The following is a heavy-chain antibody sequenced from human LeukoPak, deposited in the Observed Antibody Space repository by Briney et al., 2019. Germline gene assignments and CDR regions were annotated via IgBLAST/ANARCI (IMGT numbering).Heavy chain of an antibody. Sequence: GRPLRLFCAVSGLTFCSYAMHWLRQAPGRALEWVAVISYDGSNKYYAGSVKGRFTISRDNSKNTLYLQMNSLRAEDTAVYYCARDPPDCRSSRCRWGGWIDPWGQGTLVTVSS. V-gene: IGHV3-30*04. D-gene: IGHD2-2*01. CDR2: ISYDGSNK. CDR3: ARDPPDCRSSRCRWGGWIDP. CDR1: GLTFCSYA. J-gene: IGHJ5*02.